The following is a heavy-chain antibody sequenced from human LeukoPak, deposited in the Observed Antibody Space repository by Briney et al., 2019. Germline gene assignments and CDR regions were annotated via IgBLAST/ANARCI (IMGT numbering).Heavy chain of an antibody. D-gene: IGHD3-3*01. J-gene: IGHJ6*02. CDR1: GFTFYDYA. CDR3: AKDMHYDFWSGSYGMDV. CDR2: IGWNSGSI. V-gene: IGHV3-9*01. Sequence: GGSLRLSCAASGFTFYDYAMHWVRQAPGKGLEWVSGIGWNSGSIGYADSVKGRFTISRDNAKNSLYLQMNSLRAEDTALYYCAKDMHYDFWSGSYGMDVWGQGTTVTVSS.